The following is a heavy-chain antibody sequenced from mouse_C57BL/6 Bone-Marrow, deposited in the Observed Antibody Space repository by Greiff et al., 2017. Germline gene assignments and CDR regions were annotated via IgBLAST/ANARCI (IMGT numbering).Heavy chain of an antibody. D-gene: IGHD1-1*01. CDR2: ISSGGSYT. CDR1: GFTFSSYG. CDR3: ASDYGSSYVPFAY. V-gene: IGHV5-6*01. Sequence: EVQGVESGGDLVKPGGSLKLSCAASGFTFSSYGMSWVRQTPDKRLEWVATISSGGSYTYYPDSVKGRFTISRDNAKNTLYLQMSSLKSEDTAMYYCASDYGSSYVPFAYWGQGTLVTVSA. J-gene: IGHJ3*01.